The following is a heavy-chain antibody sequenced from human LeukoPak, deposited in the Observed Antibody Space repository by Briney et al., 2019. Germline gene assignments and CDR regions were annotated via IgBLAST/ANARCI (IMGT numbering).Heavy chain of an antibody. V-gene: IGHV3-43*02. CDR1: GFTIGPYA. D-gene: IGHD2/OR15-2a*01. CDR2: IKADGSGT. Sequence: GALRLSCAASGFTIGPYAMYWVRQGPGRGLEWVSVIKADGSGTFYADSVRGRFTTSRDNSENSLYLQMNSLTSEDTALYYCATWAFYHNLDVWGQGTTVIVSS. CDR3: ATWAFYHNLDV. J-gene: IGHJ6*02.